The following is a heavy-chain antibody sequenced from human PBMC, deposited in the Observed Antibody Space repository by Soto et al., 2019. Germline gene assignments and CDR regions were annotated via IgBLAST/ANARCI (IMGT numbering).Heavy chain of an antibody. CDR2: ISYDGSNK. J-gene: IGHJ4*02. CDR3: ARPIAENDFWSPGDY. CDR1: GFTFSSYG. V-gene: IGHV3-30*03. Sequence: GGSLRLSCAASGFTFSSYGMHWVRQAPGKGLEWVAVISYDGSNKYYADSVKGRFTISRDNSKNTLYLQMNSLRAEDTAVYYCARPIAENDFWSPGDYWGQGTLVTVSS. D-gene: IGHD3-3*01.